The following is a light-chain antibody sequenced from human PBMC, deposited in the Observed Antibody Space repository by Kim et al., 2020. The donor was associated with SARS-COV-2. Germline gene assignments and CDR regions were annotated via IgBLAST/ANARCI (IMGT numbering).Light chain of an antibody. Sequence: QSAPTQPASVSGSPGQSITITCTGTSSDVGGYTSVCWFQQHPGKAPKLIINGVSNRPSGVSNRFSGSKSGNTASLTISGLQAEDEADYYCSSFTSSITYVFGTGTKVTVL. J-gene: IGLJ1*01. CDR3: SSFTSSITYV. CDR1: SSDVGGYTS. CDR2: GVS. V-gene: IGLV2-14*03.